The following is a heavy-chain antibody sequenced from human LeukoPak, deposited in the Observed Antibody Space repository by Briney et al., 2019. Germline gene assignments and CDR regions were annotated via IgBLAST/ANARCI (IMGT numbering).Heavy chain of an antibody. D-gene: IGHD3-22*01. CDR3: ARETVDYYDSSGYRPLGGGFDY. CDR2: IYSGGST. V-gene: IGHV3-53*01. J-gene: IGHJ4*02. CDR1: GFTVSSNY. Sequence: GGSLRLSCAASGFTVSSNYMSWARQAPGKGLEWVSVIYSGGSTYYADSVKGRFTISRDNSKNTLYLQMNSLRAEDTAVYYCARETVDYYDSSGYRPLGGGFDYWGQGTLVTVSS.